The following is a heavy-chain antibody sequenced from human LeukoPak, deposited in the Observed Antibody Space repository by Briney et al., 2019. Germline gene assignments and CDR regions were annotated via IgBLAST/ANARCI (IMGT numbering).Heavy chain of an antibody. CDR1: GGSISSSSYY. CDR3: ARQGGGSLDY. Sequence: PSETLSLTCTVSGGSISSSSYYWGWIRQPPGKGLEWIGSIYYSGSTYYNPSLKSRVTLSVDTSKNQFSLKLSSVTAADTAVYYCARQGGGSLDYWGQGTLVTVSS. V-gene: IGHV4-39*01. D-gene: IGHD2-15*01. CDR2: IYYSGST. J-gene: IGHJ4*02.